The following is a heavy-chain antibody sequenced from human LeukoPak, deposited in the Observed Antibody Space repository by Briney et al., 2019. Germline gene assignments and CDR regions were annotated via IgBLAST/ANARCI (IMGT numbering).Heavy chain of an antibody. CDR3: ARGRYSSSWYEGSEWFDP. CDR2: IRYDGRNK. Sequence: GGSLRLSCAASGFTFSSYGMHWVRQAPGKGLDWVAFIRYDGRNKYYADSVKGRFTISRDNSKNTLYLQMNSLRAEDTAVYYCARGRYSSSWYEGSEWFDPWGQGTLVTVSS. J-gene: IGHJ5*02. D-gene: IGHD6-13*01. CDR1: GFTFSSYG. V-gene: IGHV3-30*02.